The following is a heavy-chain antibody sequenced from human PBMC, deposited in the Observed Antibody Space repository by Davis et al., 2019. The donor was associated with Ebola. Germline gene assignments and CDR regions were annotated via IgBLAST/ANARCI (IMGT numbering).Heavy chain of an antibody. Sequence: SETLSLTCTVSGGSISSSGYFWGWIRQTPGKGLEWIGSTYYSGSTYYNPPLKRRVNISVDTSKNQFSLKLSSVTAADTALYYCARHHGGTRGPVDYWGQGTLVTVSS. D-gene: IGHD2-15*01. CDR3: ARHHGGTRGPVDY. J-gene: IGHJ4*02. CDR1: GGSISSSGYF. V-gene: IGHV4-39*01. CDR2: TYYSGST.